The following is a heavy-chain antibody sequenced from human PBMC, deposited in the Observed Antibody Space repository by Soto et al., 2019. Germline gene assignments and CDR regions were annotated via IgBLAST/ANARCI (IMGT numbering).Heavy chain of an antibody. V-gene: IGHV3-30*18. Sequence: PGGSLTLPCAASGFPFSRYDIYWVWQVPGRGLEWVALISHDGSNKYYVDSVKGRFIISRDNSKNTVYLQMNSLRTEDTALYYCAKGAGFDTRNLHHWGQGTLVTVSS. CDR1: GFPFSRYD. D-gene: IGHD3-22*01. J-gene: IGHJ5*02. CDR2: ISHDGSNK. CDR3: AKGAGFDTRNLHH.